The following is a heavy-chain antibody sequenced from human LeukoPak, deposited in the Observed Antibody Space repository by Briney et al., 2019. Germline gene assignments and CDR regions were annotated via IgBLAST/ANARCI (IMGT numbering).Heavy chain of an antibody. CDR1: GFTFSSYA. CDR3: AKDREYRSSSRDY. D-gene: IGHD6-6*01. V-gene: IGHV3-23*01. J-gene: IGHJ4*02. CDR2: ISGSGGST. Sequence: PGGSLRLSCAASGFTFSSYAMSWVRQAPGKGLEWVSVISGSGGSTDYADSVKGRFTISRDNSKNTLYLQMNSLRAEDTAVYYCAKDREYRSSSRDYWGQGTLVTVSS.